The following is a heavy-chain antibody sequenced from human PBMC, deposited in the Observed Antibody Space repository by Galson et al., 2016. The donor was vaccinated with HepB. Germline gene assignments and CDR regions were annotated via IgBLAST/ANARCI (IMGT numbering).Heavy chain of an antibody. CDR3: AKSFATTKYYYGMDV. J-gene: IGHJ6*02. D-gene: IGHD4-11*01. Sequence: SLRLSCAASGFTFSTYGMHWVRQAPGKGLEWVSIISYDGTKKFYGDSVKGRFTISRDNSNNMLYLQMDSLGAEDTAVYFCAKSFATTKYYYGMDVWGQGTTVTVSS. CDR1: GFTFSTYG. V-gene: IGHV3-30*18. CDR2: ISYDGTKK.